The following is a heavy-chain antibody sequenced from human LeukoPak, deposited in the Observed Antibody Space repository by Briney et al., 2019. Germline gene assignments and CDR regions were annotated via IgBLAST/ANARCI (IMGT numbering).Heavy chain of an antibody. CDR3: ARAPRRSGGSCYYVDY. CDR1: GFTFSDYY. D-gene: IGHD2-15*01. J-gene: IGHJ4*02. CDR2: ISSSGSTI. Sequence: GGSLRLSCAASGFTFSDYYMSWIRQAPGKGLEWVSYISSSGSTIYYADSVKGRFTISRDNAKNSLYLQMNSLRAEDTAVYYCARAPRRSGGSCYYVDYWGQGTLLTVSS. V-gene: IGHV3-11*01.